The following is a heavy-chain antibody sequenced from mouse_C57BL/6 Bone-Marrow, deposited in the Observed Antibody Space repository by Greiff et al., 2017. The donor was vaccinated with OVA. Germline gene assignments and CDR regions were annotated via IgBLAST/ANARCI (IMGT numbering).Heavy chain of an antibody. CDR2: IDPSDSET. D-gene: IGHD1-1*01. Sequence: QVQLKQPGAELVRPGSSVKLSCKASGYTFTSYWMHWVKQRPIQGLEWIGNIDPSDSETHYNQKFKDKATLTVDKSSSTAYMQLSSLTSEDSAVYYCARPYGSSYWYFDVWGTGTTVTVSS. CDR1: GYTFTSYW. CDR3: ARPYGSSYWYFDV. J-gene: IGHJ1*03. V-gene: IGHV1-52*01.